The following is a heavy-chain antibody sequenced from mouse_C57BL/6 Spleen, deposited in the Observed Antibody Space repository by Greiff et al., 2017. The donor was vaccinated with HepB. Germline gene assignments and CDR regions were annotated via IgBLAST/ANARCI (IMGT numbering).Heavy chain of an antibody. CDR2: ISGGGGNT. V-gene: IGHV5-9*01. Sequence: DVKLVESGGGLVKPGGSLKLSCAASGFTFSSYTMSWVRQTPEKRLEWVATISGGGGNTYYPDSVKGRFTISRDNAKNTLYLQMSSLRSEDTALYYCARRRVYGNYDYWGQGTTLTVSS. CDR1: GFTFSSYT. D-gene: IGHD2-1*01. J-gene: IGHJ2*01. CDR3: ARRRVYGNYDY.